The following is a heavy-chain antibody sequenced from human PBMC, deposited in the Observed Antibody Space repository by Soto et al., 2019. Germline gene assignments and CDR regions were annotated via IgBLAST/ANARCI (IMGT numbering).Heavy chain of an antibody. CDR1: GGSFSGYY. J-gene: IGHJ4*02. V-gene: IGHV4-34*01. CDR2: INHSGST. CDR3: ARAWGGVPDY. D-gene: IGHD3-16*01. Sequence: QVQLQQWGAGLLKPSETLSLTCAVYGGSFSGYYWSWIRQPPGKGLEWIGEINHSGSTNYNPSLKGRVTISVDTSKNQFSLELSSVTAADTAVYYCARAWGGVPDYWGQGTLVTVSS.